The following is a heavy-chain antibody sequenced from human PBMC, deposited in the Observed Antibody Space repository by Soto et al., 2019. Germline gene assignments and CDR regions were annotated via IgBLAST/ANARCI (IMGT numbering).Heavy chain of an antibody. V-gene: IGHV4-38-2*02. J-gene: IGHJ5*02. Sequence: NPSETLSLTCSVSGYSISSGHYWGWIRQPPGQGLEWIATIHHVGNTYYNPSLESPVTISVDTSKNQFSLELRFVTAGDTAIYYCARALGYSSYYGAFDLWGQGILVTVSS. CDR1: GYSISSGHY. CDR3: ARALGYSSYYGAFDL. D-gene: IGHD5-18*01. CDR2: IHHVGNT.